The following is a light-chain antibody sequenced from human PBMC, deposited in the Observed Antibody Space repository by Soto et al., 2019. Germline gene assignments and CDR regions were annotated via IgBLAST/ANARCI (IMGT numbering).Light chain of an antibody. CDR1: QSVSSTY. V-gene: IGKV3-20*01. Sequence: EIVLTQSPGTLSLSPGERATLSCRASQSVSSTYLAWYQQKPGQAPRLLIYGASSRATGIPDRFSGSGSGTEFTLTISSLEPEDFAVYYCQQYGSSPLTFGQGTKVEIK. CDR2: GAS. J-gene: IGKJ1*01. CDR3: QQYGSSPLT.